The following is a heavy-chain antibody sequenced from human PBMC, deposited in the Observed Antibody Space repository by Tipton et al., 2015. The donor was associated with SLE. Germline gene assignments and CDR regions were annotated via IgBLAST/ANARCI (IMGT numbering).Heavy chain of an antibody. Sequence: TLSLTCAVYGGSFSGYYWSWIRQPPGKGLEWIGEINHSGSTNYNPSLKSRVTISVDTSKNQFSLKLSSVTAADTAVYYCARGRPDSSGYYSGWFQHWGQGTLVTVSS. CDR1: GGSFSGYY. CDR2: INHSGST. D-gene: IGHD3-22*01. V-gene: IGHV4-34*01. CDR3: ARGRPDSSGYYSGWFQH. J-gene: IGHJ1*01.